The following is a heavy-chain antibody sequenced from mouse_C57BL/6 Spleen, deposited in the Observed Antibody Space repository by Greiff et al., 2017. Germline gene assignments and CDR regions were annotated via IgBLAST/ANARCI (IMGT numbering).Heavy chain of an antibody. J-gene: IGHJ1*03. Sequence: EVQVVEPGEGLVKPGGSLKLSCAASGFTFSSYAMPWVRQTPEQRLEWVAYISSGGDCIYYADTVKGRITISRDNARNTLYLQMSSLKSEDTAMYYCANWLYNDWYFDVWGTGATVTVSS. V-gene: IGHV5S21*01. CDR2: ISSGGDCI. CDR1: GFTFSSYA. CDR3: ANWLYNDWYFDV. D-gene: IGHD2-1*01.